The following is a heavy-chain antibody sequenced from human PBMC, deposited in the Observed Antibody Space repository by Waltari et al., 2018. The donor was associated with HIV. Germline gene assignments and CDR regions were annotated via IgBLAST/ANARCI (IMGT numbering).Heavy chain of an antibody. D-gene: IGHD1-1*01. Sequence: EAQLVESGGDLVQPGGSLRLSCAASGFSFSSNDMHWVRQVRGKGLVGVSGIGSNGATYYADSVKGRFTISRENAKNSLYLQMNSLQVEDTAMYYCAKDWTPIGLWYFDLWGRGTLVTVSS. CDR3: AKDWTPIGLWYFDL. V-gene: IGHV3-13*01. CDR2: IGSNGAT. CDR1: GFSFSSND. J-gene: IGHJ2*01.